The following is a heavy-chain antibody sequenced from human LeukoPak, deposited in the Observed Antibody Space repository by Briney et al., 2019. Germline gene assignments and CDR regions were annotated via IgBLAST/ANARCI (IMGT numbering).Heavy chain of an antibody. J-gene: IGHJ5*02. V-gene: IGHV3-30*18. CDR2: ISYDGNAK. D-gene: IGHD6-19*01. CDR1: GFTCSNYG. CDR3: AKDLYGSGWYNYFDP. Sequence: PGGSLRLSCAASGFTCSNYGMHWVRQAPGKGLEWVAMISYDGNAKYYADSVKGRFTISRDNSKNTLYLQMDSLRAEDSAVYYCAKDLYGSGWYNYFDPWGPGTRVTVSS.